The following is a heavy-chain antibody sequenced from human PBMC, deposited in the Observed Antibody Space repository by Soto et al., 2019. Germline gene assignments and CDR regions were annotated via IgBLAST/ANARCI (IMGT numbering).Heavy chain of an antibody. J-gene: IGHJ4*02. CDR3: AKRYYYDNSGLWDY. Sequence: GGSLRLSCAASGFTFSSYAMSWVRQAPGKGPEWVSAISSGGGDTHYADSVKGRFTISRDNSKNTLYLQMNSLRAGDTAVYYCAKRYYYDNSGLWDYWGQGTLVTVSS. CDR2: ISSGGGDT. CDR1: GFTFSSYA. D-gene: IGHD3-22*01. V-gene: IGHV3-23*01.